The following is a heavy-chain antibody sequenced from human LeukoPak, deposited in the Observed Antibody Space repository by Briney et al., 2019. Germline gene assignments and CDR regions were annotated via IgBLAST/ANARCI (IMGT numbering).Heavy chain of an antibody. CDR3: ARGPKGSKFDY. CDR1: GGTFSSDA. CDR2: IIPIFGTA. V-gene: IGHV1-69*05. Sequence: SVKVSCKXSGGTFSSDAISWVRQAPGQGLEWMGRIIPIFGTANYSQKFQGRVTITTDESTSTAYMELSSLRSEDTAVYYCARGPKGSKFDYWGQGTLVTVSS. J-gene: IGHJ4*02.